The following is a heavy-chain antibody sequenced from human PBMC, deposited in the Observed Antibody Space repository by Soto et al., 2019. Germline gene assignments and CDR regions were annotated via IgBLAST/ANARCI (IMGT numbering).Heavy chain of an antibody. CDR3: VLLYTSGWFFDY. V-gene: IGHV3-48*02. J-gene: IGHJ4*02. Sequence: EVQLVESGGGLVQPGGSLRLSCAASGFTFSTYSMNWVRQAPGKGLEWLSYITRSSSLIHYADSVKGRFTVSRDNAKNSLYLQMNSVRYEDKAVYYCVLLYTSGWFFDYWGQGSLVTVSS. CDR1: GFTFSTYS. D-gene: IGHD6-19*01. CDR2: ITRSSSLI.